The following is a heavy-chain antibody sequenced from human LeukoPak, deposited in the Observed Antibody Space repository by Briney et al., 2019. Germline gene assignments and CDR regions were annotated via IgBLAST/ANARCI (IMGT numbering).Heavy chain of an antibody. D-gene: IGHD6-19*01. CDR3: AGGQMFTSGGFDD. CDR2: IYTGGDT. Sequence: ETLSLTCTASGGSMSSYYWSWIRQPPGKGLEWVSVIYTGGDTYYADSVRGRFTIFRDTSKNTVNLQMNSLRAEDTALYYCAGGQMFTSGGFDDWGQGTLVTVSS. V-gene: IGHV3-53*01. CDR1: GGSMSSYY. J-gene: IGHJ4*02.